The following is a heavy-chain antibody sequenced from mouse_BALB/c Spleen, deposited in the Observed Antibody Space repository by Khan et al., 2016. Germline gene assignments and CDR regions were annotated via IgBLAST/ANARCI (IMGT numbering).Heavy chain of an antibody. CDR2: IWAGGST. CDR3: ARLKDK. V-gene: IGHV2-9*02. Sequence: VQLQESGPGLVAPSQSLSITCTVSGFSLTSYGVHWVRQPPGKGLEWLGVIWAGGSTNYNSALMSRLSISKDNSKSQVFFIMNSLLTDDTAIYYCARLKDKWGQGTTLTVSS. J-gene: IGHJ2*01. CDR1: GFSLTSYG.